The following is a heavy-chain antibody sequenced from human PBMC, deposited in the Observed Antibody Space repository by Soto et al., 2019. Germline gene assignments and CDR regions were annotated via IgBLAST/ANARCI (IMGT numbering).Heavy chain of an antibody. J-gene: IGHJ4*02. CDR1: GYTFTDYN. CDR3: ARHWFTSGSDYFDY. V-gene: IGHV1-2*02. Sequence: ASVKVSSKTSGYTFTDYNLHWVRQAPGQGLEWMGSINPRNGDAVSPQKFQARVTMTRDASTTTAYMELIRLTSPDTAVYYCARHWFTSGSDYFDYWGQGTVVTVSS. D-gene: IGHD1-1*01. CDR2: INPRNGDA.